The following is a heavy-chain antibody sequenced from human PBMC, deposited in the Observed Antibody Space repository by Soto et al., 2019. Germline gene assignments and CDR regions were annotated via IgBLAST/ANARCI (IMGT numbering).Heavy chain of an antibody. CDR1: GFTFSSYE. CDR3: ARSIVLMVYPSHEDTDY. V-gene: IGHV3-48*03. J-gene: IGHJ4*02. Sequence: EVQLVESGGGLVQPGGSLRLSCAASGFTFSSYEMNWVRQAPGKGLEWVSYISSSGSTIYYADSVKGRFTISRDNAKNSLYMQINSLIAEDTAVYYCARSIVLMVYPSHEDTDYWGQGTLVTVSS. CDR2: ISSSGSTI. D-gene: IGHD2-8*01.